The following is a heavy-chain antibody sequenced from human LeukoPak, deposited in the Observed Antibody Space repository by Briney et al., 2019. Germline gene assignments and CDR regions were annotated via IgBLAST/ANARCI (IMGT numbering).Heavy chain of an antibody. CDR2: ISWDGGST. Sequence: GGSLRLSCAASGFTFDDYTMHWLRQAPGKGLEWVSLISWDGGSTYYADSVKGRFTISRDNSKNSLYLQMNSLRTEDTALYYCAKGQGSSSLFDYWGQGTLVTVSS. D-gene: IGHD6-13*01. V-gene: IGHV3-43*01. CDR1: GFTFDDYT. CDR3: AKGQGSSSLFDY. J-gene: IGHJ4*02.